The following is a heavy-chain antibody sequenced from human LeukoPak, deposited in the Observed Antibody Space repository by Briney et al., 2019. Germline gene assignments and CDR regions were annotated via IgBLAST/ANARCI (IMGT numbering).Heavy chain of an antibody. CDR2: ITTSDGNT. CDR3: AKWPEGAMDYFDY. V-gene: IGHV3-23*01. Sequence: PGGTLRLSCAASGFTFSSYTMSWVRQAPGKGLEWVSTITTSDGNTYYADSVKGRFTISRDNSKNTLYLEMSSLRVEDTAIYYCAKWPEGAMDYFDYWGQGTLVTVSS. D-gene: IGHD3-16*01. CDR1: GFTFSSYT. J-gene: IGHJ4*02.